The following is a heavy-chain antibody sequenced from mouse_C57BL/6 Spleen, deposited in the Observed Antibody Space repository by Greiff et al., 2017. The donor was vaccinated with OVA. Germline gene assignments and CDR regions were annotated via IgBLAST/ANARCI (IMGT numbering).Heavy chain of an antibody. CDR3: ARGMVVATPWYFDV. CDR1: GYSITSDY. V-gene: IGHV3-8*01. Sequence: DVHLVESGPGLAKPSQTLSLTCSVTGYSITSDYWNWIRKFPGNKLEYMGYISYSGSTYYNPSLISRISIIRDTSKNQYYLQMKSVTTEDTATYYCARGMVVATPWYFDVWGTGTTVTVSS. CDR2: ISYSGST. J-gene: IGHJ1*03. D-gene: IGHD1-1*01.